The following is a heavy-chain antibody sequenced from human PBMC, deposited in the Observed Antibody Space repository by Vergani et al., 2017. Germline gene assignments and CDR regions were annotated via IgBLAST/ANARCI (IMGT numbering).Heavy chain of an antibody. V-gene: IGHV4-59*01. CDR3: ARDIYFGLGSSEYGMDV. CDR2: MYNSGST. Sequence: QVQLQESGPGLVKPSETLSLTCTVPSGSFSTYYWSWIRQPPGKGLEWIEYMYNSGSTNYNPSLKSRVTISVDTSKNQFSLKLSSVTAANTAVYYCARDIYFGLGSSEYGMDVWGQGITVTVYS. CDR1: SGSFSTYY. J-gene: IGHJ6*02. D-gene: IGHD3-10*01.